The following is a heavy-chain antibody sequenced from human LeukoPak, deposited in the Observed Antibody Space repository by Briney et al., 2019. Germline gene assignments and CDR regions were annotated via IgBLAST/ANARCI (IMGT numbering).Heavy chain of an antibody. CDR2: ISSSSNYI. CDR3: ARAASGYSSGGYFDL. V-gene: IGHV3-21*01. CDR1: GFTFNSYA. Sequence: PGGSLRLSCAASGFTFNSYAMNWVRQAPGKGLEWVSSISSSSNYIYYADSVKGRFTISRDNAGTSLYLQMNSLRAEDTAVYYCARAASGYSSGGYFDLWGRGTLVTVSS. D-gene: IGHD6-19*01. J-gene: IGHJ2*01.